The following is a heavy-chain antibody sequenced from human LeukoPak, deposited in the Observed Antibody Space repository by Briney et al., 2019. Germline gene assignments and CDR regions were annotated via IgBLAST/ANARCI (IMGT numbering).Heavy chain of an antibody. CDR3: AELGITMIGGV. CDR2: ISGSGGST. V-gene: IGHV3-23*01. J-gene: IGHJ6*04. Sequence: GGSLRLSCEASGFTFSSYGMSWVRQAPGQGLEWVSAISGSGGSTYYADSVKGRFTISRDNSKNTLYLQMNSLRAEDTAVYYCAELGITMIGGVWGKGTTVTISS. D-gene: IGHD3-10*02. CDR1: GFTFSSYG.